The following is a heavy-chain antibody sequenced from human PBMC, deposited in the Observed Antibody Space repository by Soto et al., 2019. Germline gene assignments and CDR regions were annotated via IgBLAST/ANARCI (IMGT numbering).Heavy chain of an antibody. J-gene: IGHJ4*02. Sequence: GGSLRLSCALSGFTVSSNYMSWVRQAPGKGLESVSIIYSGGSTYYADSVKGRFSISRDNSKNTLYLQMNSLRAEDTAVYYCARVRYNSGCYNDWGQGTLVTVSS. D-gene: IGHD6-19*01. V-gene: IGHV3-66*01. CDR2: IYSGGST. CDR3: ARVRYNSGCYND. CDR1: GFTVSSNY.